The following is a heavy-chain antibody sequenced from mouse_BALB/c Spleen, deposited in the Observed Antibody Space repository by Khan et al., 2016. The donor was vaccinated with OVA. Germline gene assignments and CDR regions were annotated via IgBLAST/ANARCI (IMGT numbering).Heavy chain of an antibody. CDR3: ARNYYGTRNAMDY. CDR1: GYTFTDYA. CDR2: ISTYYDDA. V-gene: IGHV1S137*01. Sequence: QVQLQQSGAELVRPGVSVKISCKGSGYTFTDYAMHWVKQSPAKSLEWIGVISTYYDDASYNQKFKGKATMTVDKSSSTAYLELARLTSEDSAIYYSARNYYGTRNAMDYWGQGTSVTVSS. D-gene: IGHD1-1*01. J-gene: IGHJ4*01.